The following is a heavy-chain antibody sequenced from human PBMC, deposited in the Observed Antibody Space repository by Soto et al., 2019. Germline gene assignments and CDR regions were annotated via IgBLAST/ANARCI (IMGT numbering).Heavy chain of an antibody. CDR3: AKLWFGDLSYFDY. CDR2: ISGSGGST. D-gene: IGHD3-10*01. J-gene: IGHJ4*02. CDR1: GCTFSSYA. Sequence: GGSLRLSCAASGCTFSSYAMSWVRQAPGKGLEWVSAISGSGGSTYYADSVKGRFTISRDNSKNTLYLQMNSLRAEDTAVYYCAKLWFGDLSYFDYWGQGTLVTSPQ. V-gene: IGHV3-23*01.